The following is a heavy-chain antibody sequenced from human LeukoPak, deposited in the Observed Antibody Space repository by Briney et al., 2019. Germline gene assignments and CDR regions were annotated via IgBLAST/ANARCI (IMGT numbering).Heavy chain of an antibody. Sequence: GGSLRLSCAASGFSFGNNGMSWARQAPGKGLEWVSGISGSSDKTYYADSVKGRFTVFRDNSRNTLYLQLKSRRVEDTAVYYCAKSSSSSGEWGQGTLVTVSS. CDR3: AKSSSSSGE. D-gene: IGHD6-6*01. V-gene: IGHV3-23*01. CDR1: GFSFGNNG. CDR2: ISGSSDKT. J-gene: IGHJ4*02.